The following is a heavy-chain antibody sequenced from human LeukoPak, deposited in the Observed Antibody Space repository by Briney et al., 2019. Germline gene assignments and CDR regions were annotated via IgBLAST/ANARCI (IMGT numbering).Heavy chain of an antibody. V-gene: IGHV4-39*07. CDR2: IYYSGST. CDR1: GGSISSSSYY. J-gene: IGHJ5*02. CDR3: ARDEGHAPAAAGNWFDP. Sequence: PSETLSLTCTVSGGSISSSSYYWGWIRQPPGQGLEWIGSIYYSGSTYYNPSLKSRVTISVDTSKNQFSLKLSSVTAADTAVYYCARDEGHAPAAAGNWFDPWGQGTLVTVSS. D-gene: IGHD6-13*01.